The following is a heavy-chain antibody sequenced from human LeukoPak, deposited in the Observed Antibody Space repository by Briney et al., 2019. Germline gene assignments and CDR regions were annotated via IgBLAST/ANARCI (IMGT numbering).Heavy chain of an antibody. D-gene: IGHD6-6*01. Sequence: GGSLRLSCAASGFTFDDYAMHWVRQVPGKGLEWVSGISWNSDNLDYADSVKGRFTISRDNAKNSLYLQMNTLRVDDTALYFCAKSTYSSSWAPVLDSWGQGTLVTVSS. CDR1: GFTFDDYA. V-gene: IGHV3-9*01. CDR2: ISWNSDNL. CDR3: AKSTYSSSWAPVLDS. J-gene: IGHJ4*02.